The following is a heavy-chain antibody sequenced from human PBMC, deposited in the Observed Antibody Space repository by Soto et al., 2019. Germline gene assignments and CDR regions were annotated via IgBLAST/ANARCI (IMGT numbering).Heavy chain of an antibody. CDR1: GGTFSSYA. D-gene: IGHD3-22*01. V-gene: IGHV1-69*13. CDR2: IIPIFGTA. CDR3: ARFYYYDSSGPAYYFDY. Sequence: ASVKVSCKASGGTFSSYAISWVRQAPGQGLEWMGGIIPIFGTANYAQEFQGRVTITADESTSTAYMELSSLRSEDTAVYYCARFYYYDSSGPAYYFDYWGQGTLVTVSS. J-gene: IGHJ4*02.